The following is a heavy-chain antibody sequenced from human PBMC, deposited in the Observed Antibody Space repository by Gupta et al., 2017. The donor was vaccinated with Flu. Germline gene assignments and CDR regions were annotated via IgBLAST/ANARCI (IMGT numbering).Heavy chain of an antibody. CDR3: AREKHCSTSSCYRWFDP. D-gene: IGHD2-2*02. CDR1: TAYY. Sequence: TAYYIHWVRQAPGQGLEWMGRINPHSGTTNYEQKFQGRVTVTMDTSISTAYMDLSRLRSDDTAVYYCAREKHCSTSSCYRWFDPWGQGTLVTVS. J-gene: IGHJ5*02. CDR2: INPHSGTT. V-gene: IGHV1-2*06.